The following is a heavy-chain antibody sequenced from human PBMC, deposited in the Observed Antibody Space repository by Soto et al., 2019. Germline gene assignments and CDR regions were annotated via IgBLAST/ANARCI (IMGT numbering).Heavy chain of an antibody. Sequence: SVKVSCKASGGTFSSYAISWVRQAPGQGLEWMGGIIPIFGTANYAQKFQGRVTITADESTSTAYMELSSLRSEDTAVYYCARQPGIRGPTPYYYYGMDVWGQGTTVTVSS. J-gene: IGHJ6*02. D-gene: IGHD2-15*01. CDR3: ARQPGIRGPTPYYYYGMDV. CDR1: GGTFSSYA. CDR2: IIPIFGTA. V-gene: IGHV1-69*13.